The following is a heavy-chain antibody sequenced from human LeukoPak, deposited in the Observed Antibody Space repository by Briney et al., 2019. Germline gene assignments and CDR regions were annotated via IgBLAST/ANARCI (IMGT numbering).Heavy chain of an antibody. CDR1: GFTFSSYG. J-gene: IGHJ4*02. CDR2: IKQDGSEK. CDR3: ARDKDSWDYGDFYDN. V-gene: IGHV3-7*01. Sequence: GRSLRLSCAASGFTFSSYGMHWVRQAPGKGLEWVANIKQDGSEKYYVDSVKGRFTISRDNAKNSLYLQMNSLRAEDTAVYYCARDKDSWDYGDFYDNWGQGTLVTVSS. D-gene: IGHD4-17*01.